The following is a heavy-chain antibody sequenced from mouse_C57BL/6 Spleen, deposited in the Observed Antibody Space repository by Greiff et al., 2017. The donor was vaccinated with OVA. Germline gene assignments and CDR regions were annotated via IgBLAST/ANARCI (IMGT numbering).Heavy chain of an antibody. Sequence: VQLQQSGAELVKPGASVKISCKASGYAFSSYWMNWVKQRPGKGLEWIGQIYPGDGATNYNGKFKGKATLTADKSSSTAYMPLSSLTSEDSAVYFCARSYYYGSSDDWGQGTTLTVSS. CDR3: ARSYYYGSSDD. V-gene: IGHV1-80*01. J-gene: IGHJ2*01. CDR2: IYPGDGAT. CDR1: GYAFSSYW. D-gene: IGHD1-1*01.